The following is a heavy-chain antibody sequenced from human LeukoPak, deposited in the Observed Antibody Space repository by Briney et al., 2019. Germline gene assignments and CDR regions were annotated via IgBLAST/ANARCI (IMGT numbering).Heavy chain of an antibody. CDR1: GFTFSSHA. CDR2: ISGSGDTT. D-gene: IGHD2-2*01. Sequence: GGSLRLSCAASGFTFSSHAMSWVRQAPGKGLEWVSAISGSGDTTYYADSVKGWFTISGDNSKNTLYLQMNSLRPEDTAVYYCAKVGARGCSSSTCFIYWGQGTLVTVSS. V-gene: IGHV3-23*01. J-gene: IGHJ4*02. CDR3: AKVGARGCSSSTCFIY.